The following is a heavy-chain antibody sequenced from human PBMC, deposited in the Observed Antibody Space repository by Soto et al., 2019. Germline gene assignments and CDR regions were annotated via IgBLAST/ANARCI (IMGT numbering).Heavy chain of an antibody. Sequence: QVQLVESGGGVVQPGRSLRLSCAASGFTFSSYGMHWVRQAPGKGLEWVAVISYDGSNKYYADSVKGRFTISRDNSKNTLYLQMNSLRAEDTAVYYCAKDHYYYDSSGYYYASTYYYYYGMDVWGQGTTVTVS. CDR3: AKDHYYYDSSGYYYASTYYYYYGMDV. J-gene: IGHJ6*02. D-gene: IGHD3-22*01. CDR2: ISYDGSNK. V-gene: IGHV3-30*18. CDR1: GFTFSSYG.